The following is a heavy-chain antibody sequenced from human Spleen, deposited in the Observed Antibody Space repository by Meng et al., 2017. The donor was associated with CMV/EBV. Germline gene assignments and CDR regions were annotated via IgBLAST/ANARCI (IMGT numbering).Heavy chain of an antibody. J-gene: IGHJ6*02. CDR2: IKQDGSEK. Sequence: GGSLRLSCAASGCTFSSYWMSWVRQAPGKGLEWVANIKQDGSEKYYVDSVKGRFTISRDNAKNSVYLQMNSLRAEDTAGYYCARGANFNWNYPYYGMDVWGQGTTVTVSS. V-gene: IGHV3-7*01. D-gene: IGHD3-9*01. CDR1: GCTFSSYW. CDR3: ARGANFNWNYPYYGMDV.